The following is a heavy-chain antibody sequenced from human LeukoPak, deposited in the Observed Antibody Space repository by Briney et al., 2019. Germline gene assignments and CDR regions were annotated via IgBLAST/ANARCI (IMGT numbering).Heavy chain of an antibody. Sequence: SETLSLTCAVYGGSFSGYYWSWIRQPPGKGLEWIGEINHSGSTNYNPSLKSRVTISVDTSKNQFSLKLSSVTAADTAVYYCARGRSSSSSWYPFEAVYYFDYWGQGTLVTVSS. D-gene: IGHD6-13*01. CDR3: ARGRSSSSSWYPFEAVYYFDY. CDR2: INHSGST. J-gene: IGHJ4*02. CDR1: GGSFSGYY. V-gene: IGHV4-34*01.